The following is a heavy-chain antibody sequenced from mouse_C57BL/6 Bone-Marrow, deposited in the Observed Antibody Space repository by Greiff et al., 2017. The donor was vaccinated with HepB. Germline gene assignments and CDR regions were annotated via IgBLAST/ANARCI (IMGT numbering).Heavy chain of an antibody. D-gene: IGHD1-1*01. J-gene: IGHJ4*01. CDR3: ARGGIFITTVGGAMDY. Sequence: EVQLQQSGPELVKPGASVKMSCKASGYTFTDYNMHWVKQSHGKSLEWIGYINPNNGGTSYNQKFKGKATLTVNKSSSSAYMELRSLTSEDSAVYYCARGGIFITTVGGAMDYWGQGTSVTVSS. CDR2: INPNNGGT. V-gene: IGHV1-22*01. CDR1: GYTFTDYN.